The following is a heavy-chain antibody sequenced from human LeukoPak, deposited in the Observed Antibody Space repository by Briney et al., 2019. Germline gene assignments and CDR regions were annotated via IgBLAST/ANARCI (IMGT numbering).Heavy chain of an antibody. Sequence: SQTLSLTCTVSGGSISSGSYYWSWIRQPAGKGLEWIGRIYTSGSTNYNPSLKSRVTISVDTSKNQFSLKLSSVTAADTAVYYCASRSIAAAGWYYFDYWGQGTLVTVSP. V-gene: IGHV4-61*02. CDR2: IYTSGST. CDR3: ASRSIAAAGWYYFDY. D-gene: IGHD6-13*01. J-gene: IGHJ4*02. CDR1: GGSISSGSYY.